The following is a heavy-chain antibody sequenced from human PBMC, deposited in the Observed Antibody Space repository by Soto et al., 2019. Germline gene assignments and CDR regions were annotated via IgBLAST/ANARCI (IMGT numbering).Heavy chain of an antibody. CDR1: GFTFSSYA. CDR2: ISYDGSNK. J-gene: IGHJ4*02. Sequence: PGGSLRLSCAASGFTFSSYAMHWVRQAPGKGLEWVAVISYDGSNKYYADSVKGRFTISRDNSKNTLYLQMNSLRAEDTAVYYCAKYYDILTGYYNYYFDYWGQGTLVTVSS. V-gene: IGHV3-30-3*02. CDR3: AKYYDILTGYYNYYFDY. D-gene: IGHD3-9*01.